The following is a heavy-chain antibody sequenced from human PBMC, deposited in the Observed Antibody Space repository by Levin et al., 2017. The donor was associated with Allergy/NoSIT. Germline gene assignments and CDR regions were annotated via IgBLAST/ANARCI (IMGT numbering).Heavy chain of an antibody. J-gene: IGHJ3*02. V-gene: IGHV4-39*01. CDR1: GGSISSSSYY. CDR3: ARLGRFDAFDI. Sequence: SSETLSLTCTVSGGSISSSSYYWGWIRQPPGKGLEWIGSIYYSGSTYYNPSLKSRVTISVDTSKNQFSLKLSSVTAADTAVYYCARLGRFDAFDIWGQGTMVTVSS. CDR2: IYYSGST. D-gene: IGHD3-16*01.